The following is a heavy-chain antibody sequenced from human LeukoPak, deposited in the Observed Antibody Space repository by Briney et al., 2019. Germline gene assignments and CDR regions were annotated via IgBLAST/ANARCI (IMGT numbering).Heavy chain of an antibody. Sequence: GGSLRLSCAASGFTFSSYAMHWVRQAPGKGLEWVAVISYDGSNKYYADSVKGRFTISRDNSKNTLYLQMNSLRAEDTAVYYCARDYCSSTSCYHDWFDPWGQGTLVTVSS. D-gene: IGHD2-2*01. V-gene: IGHV3-30*01. CDR2: ISYDGSNK. J-gene: IGHJ5*02. CDR3: ARDYCSSTSCYHDWFDP. CDR1: GFTFSSYA.